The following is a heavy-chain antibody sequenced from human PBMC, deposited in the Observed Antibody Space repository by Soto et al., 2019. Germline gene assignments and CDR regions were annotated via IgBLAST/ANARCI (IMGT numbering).Heavy chain of an antibody. CDR1: GGSFSGYY. CDR2: INHSGST. D-gene: IGHD3-16*01. J-gene: IGHJ6*02. Sequence: QVQLQQWGAGLLKPSETLSLTCAVYGGSFSGYYWSWIRQPPGKGLEWIGEINHSGSTNYNPSLKSRVTISVDTSKNQFSLKLSSVTAADTGVYYCARGMGGVYYYGMDVWGQGTTVTVSS. V-gene: IGHV4-34*01. CDR3: ARGMGGVYYYGMDV.